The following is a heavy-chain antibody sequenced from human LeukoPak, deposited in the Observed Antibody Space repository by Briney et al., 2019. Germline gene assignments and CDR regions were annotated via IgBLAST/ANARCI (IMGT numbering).Heavy chain of an antibody. J-gene: IGHJ5*02. D-gene: IGHD3-3*01. Sequence: GASVKVSCKASGYTFTSYDINWVRQATGQGLEWMGWMNPNSGNTGYAQKFQGRVTITRNTSISTAYMELSSLRSEDTAVYYCARNSITIFGVVILPHNWFDPWGQGTLVTVSS. CDR2: MNPNSGNT. CDR3: ARNSITIFGVVILPHNWFDP. CDR1: GYTFTSYD. V-gene: IGHV1-8*03.